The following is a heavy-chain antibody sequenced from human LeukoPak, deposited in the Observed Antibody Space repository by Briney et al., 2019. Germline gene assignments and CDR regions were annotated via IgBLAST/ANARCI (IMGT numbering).Heavy chain of an antibody. CDR3: ASTGPPITIFGVVDWFDP. V-gene: IGHV4-39*07. D-gene: IGHD3-3*01. CDR1: GGSISSSSYY. J-gene: IGHJ5*02. Sequence: PSETLSLTCTVSGGSISSSSYYWGWIRQPPGKGLEWIGSIYYSGSTYYNPSLKSRVTISVDTSKNQFSLKLSSVTAADTAVYYCASTGPPITIFGVVDWFDPWGHGTLVTVSS. CDR2: IYYSGST.